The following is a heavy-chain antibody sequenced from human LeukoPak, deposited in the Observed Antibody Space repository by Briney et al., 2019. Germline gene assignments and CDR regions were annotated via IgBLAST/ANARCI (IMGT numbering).Heavy chain of an antibody. Sequence: PSETLSLTCTVSGGSISGRWWSWIRQPPGKGLEWIGDIFYSGGTNYNPSLKSRLSMSLDTSKNQFSLKLSSVTAADTAMYYCARRNTADASIDFWGQEPWSSPPQ. D-gene: IGHD2/OR15-2a*01. CDR2: IFYSGGT. CDR1: GGSISGRW. J-gene: IGHJ4*01. CDR3: ARRNTADASIDF. V-gene: IGHV4-59*08.